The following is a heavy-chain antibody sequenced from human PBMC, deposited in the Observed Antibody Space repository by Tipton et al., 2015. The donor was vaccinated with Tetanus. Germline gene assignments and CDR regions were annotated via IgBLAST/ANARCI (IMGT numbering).Heavy chain of an antibody. Sequence: SLRLSCAASGFIFSSYGIHWVRQAPGKGLEWLADSWYDGTDKYYADSVKGRFTISRDNSKNTLYLQMNILRAEDTALYYCAREADCSGGSCFSGDFDTWGQGTQVTVSS. CDR2: SWYDGTDK. J-gene: IGHJ4*02. CDR1: GFIFSSYG. D-gene: IGHD2-15*01. CDR3: AREADCSGGSCFSGDFDT. V-gene: IGHV3-33*01.